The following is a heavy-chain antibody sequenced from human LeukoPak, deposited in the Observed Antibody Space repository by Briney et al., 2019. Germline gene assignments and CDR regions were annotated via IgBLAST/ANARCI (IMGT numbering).Heavy chain of an antibody. Sequence: TGGSLRLSCAASGFTFSSYAMSWVRQAPGKGLEWVSAISGSGLSTYYADSVKGRFTISRDNSKNTLYLQMNSLRAEDTAVYYCAKEGATSREEAQTPGYFDYWDQGTLVTVSS. CDR3: AKEGATSREEAQTPGYFDY. V-gene: IGHV3-23*01. CDR2: ISGSGLST. CDR1: GFTFSSYA. D-gene: IGHD1-26*01. J-gene: IGHJ4*02.